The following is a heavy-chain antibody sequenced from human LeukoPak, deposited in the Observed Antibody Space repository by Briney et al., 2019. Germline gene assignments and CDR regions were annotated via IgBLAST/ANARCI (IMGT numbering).Heavy chain of an antibody. V-gene: IGHV1-69*13. J-gene: IGHJ5*02. D-gene: IGHD2-15*01. CDR3: ARDRLRLGYERTNWFDP. Sequence: SVKVSCKASGGTFSSYAISWVRQAPGQGLEWMGGIIPIFGTANYAQKFQGRVTITADESTSTAYMELSSLRSDDTAVYYCARDRLRLGYERTNWFDPWGQGILVTVSS. CDR2: IIPIFGTA. CDR1: GGTFSSYA.